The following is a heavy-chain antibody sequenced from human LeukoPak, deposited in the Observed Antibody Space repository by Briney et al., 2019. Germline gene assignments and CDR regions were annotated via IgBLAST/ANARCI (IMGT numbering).Heavy chain of an antibody. Sequence: GGSLRLSCAVSGFRVSDYYMSWVRRAPGKGLEWVGLIRDSGEAFYADFARGRFAISRDGSENTLYLQMNSLRVEDTAVYFCARDRAANQDWVEFDPWGQGTPVIVSS. CDR1: GFRVSDYY. J-gene: IGHJ5*02. CDR2: IRDSGEA. V-gene: IGHV3-66*03. D-gene: IGHD3/OR15-3a*01. CDR3: ARDRAANQDWVEFDP.